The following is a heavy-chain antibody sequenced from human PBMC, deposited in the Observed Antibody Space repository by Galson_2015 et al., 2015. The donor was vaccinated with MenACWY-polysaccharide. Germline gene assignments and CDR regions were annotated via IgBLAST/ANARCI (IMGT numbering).Heavy chain of an antibody. D-gene: IGHD2/OR15-2a*01. J-gene: IGHJ6*02. V-gene: IGHV3-30-3*01. CDR2: ISYDETNK. CDR3: ARAYCDRITCYGMDV. CDR1: GFTFNSYA. Sequence: SLRLSCAASGFTFNSYATHWVRQAPGKGLEWLAVISYDETNKYYADSVKGRFTISRDNSKNTLYLQMNSLRAEDTAVFYCARAYCDRITCYGMDVGGQGTPVAVSS.